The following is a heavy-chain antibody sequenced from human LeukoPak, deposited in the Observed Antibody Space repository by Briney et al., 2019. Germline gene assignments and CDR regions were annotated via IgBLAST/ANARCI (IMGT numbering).Heavy chain of an antibody. J-gene: IGHJ2*01. CDR1: GGSISSYY. V-gene: IGHV4-4*07. CDR2: IYTSGST. D-gene: IGHD2-2*02. Sequence: PSETLSLTCTVSGGSISSYYWSWIRQPAGKGLEWIGRIYTSGSTSYNPSLKSRVTMSVDTSKNQFSLKLSSVTAADTAVYYCARGCSSTSCYTGYFDLWGRGTLVTVSS. CDR3: ARGCSSTSCYTGYFDL.